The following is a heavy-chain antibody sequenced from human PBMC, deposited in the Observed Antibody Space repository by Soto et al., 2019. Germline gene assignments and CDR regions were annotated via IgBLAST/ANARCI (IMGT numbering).Heavy chain of an antibody. Sequence: EVQLVESGGGLVQPGRSLRLSCAAAGFTFSNHWMHWVRQAPGRGLVWVSRINSEGSSTFYADSVKGRFTISRDNAKNTVYLQMNSLRGDDTGVYYCARGIQWRYGMDVWGQGTTVTVSS. D-gene: IGHD5-12*01. CDR2: INSEGSST. J-gene: IGHJ6*02. CDR1: GFTFSNHW. V-gene: IGHV3-74*01. CDR3: ARGIQWRYGMDV.